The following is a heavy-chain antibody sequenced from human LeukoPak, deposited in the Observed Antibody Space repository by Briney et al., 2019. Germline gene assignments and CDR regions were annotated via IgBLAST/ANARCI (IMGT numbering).Heavy chain of an antibody. J-gene: IGHJ1*01. D-gene: IGHD1-26*01. CDR2: ISSSSSTI. V-gene: IGHV3-48*04. CDR3: ARGDIVGATRYGPTEYFQH. Sequence: PGGSLRLSCAASGFTFSSYSMNWVRQAPGKGLEWVSYISSSSSTIYYADSVKGRFTISRDNAKNSLYLQMNSLRAEDTAVYYCARGDIVGATRYGPTEYFQHWGQGTLVTVSS. CDR1: GFTFSSYS.